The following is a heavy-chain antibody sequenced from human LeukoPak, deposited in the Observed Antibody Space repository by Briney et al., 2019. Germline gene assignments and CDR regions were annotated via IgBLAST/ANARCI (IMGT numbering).Heavy chain of an antibody. D-gene: IGHD2-2*01. Sequence: SETLSLTCAVYGGSFSGYYWSGIRQPPGKGLEWIGEINHSGSTNYNPSLKSRVTISVDTSKNQFSLKLSSVTAADTAVYYCARGHFVVVVPAATDRSYNWFDPWGQGTLVTVSS. CDR2: INHSGST. V-gene: IGHV4-34*01. CDR3: ARGHFVVVVPAATDRSYNWFDP. CDR1: GGSFSGYY. J-gene: IGHJ5*02.